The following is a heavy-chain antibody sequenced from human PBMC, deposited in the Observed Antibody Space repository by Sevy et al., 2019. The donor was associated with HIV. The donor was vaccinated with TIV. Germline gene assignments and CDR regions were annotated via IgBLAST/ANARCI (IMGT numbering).Heavy chain of an antibody. Sequence: GGSLRLSCAASGFTFSDYYMSWIRQAPGKGLEWVSDIRRSGSTINYADSVKGRFTISRDNAKNSLYLQINSLRAEDSAVYYCARENTMIEEPGWFDPWGQGTLVTVSS. D-gene: IGHD3-22*01. CDR3: ARENTMIEEPGWFDP. V-gene: IGHV3-11*01. CDR1: GFTFSDYY. CDR2: IRRSGSTI. J-gene: IGHJ5*02.